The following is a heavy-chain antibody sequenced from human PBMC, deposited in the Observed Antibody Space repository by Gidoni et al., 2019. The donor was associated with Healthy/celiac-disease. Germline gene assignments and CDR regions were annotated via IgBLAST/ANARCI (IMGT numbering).Heavy chain of an antibody. V-gene: IGHV1-46*03. CDR2: INPSGGST. D-gene: IGHD3-10*01. CDR3: ARDPPYGSGSYYTGPDYYGMDV. Sequence: QVQLVQSGAEVKKPGASVKVSCKASEYTFTSYYMPWVRQAPGPGLEWMGIINPSGGSTSDAQKFQGRVTMTRDTSTSTVYMELSSRRSEDTAGYYCARDPPYGSGSYYTGPDYYGMDVWGQGTTVTVSS. CDR1: EYTFTSYY. J-gene: IGHJ6*02.